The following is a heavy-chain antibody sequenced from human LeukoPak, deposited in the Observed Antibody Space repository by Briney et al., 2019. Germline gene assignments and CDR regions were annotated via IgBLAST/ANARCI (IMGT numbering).Heavy chain of an antibody. V-gene: IGHV4-61*02. CDR1: GGSISSGSYY. CDR3: ARSGYSYGWPNGFDI. Sequence: SETLSLTCTVSGGSISSGSYYWSWIRQPAGKGLEWIGRIYTSGSTNYNPSLKSRVTISVDTSKNQFSLKLSSVTAADTAVYYCARSGYSYGWPNGFDIWGHGTMVTVSS. J-gene: IGHJ3*02. CDR2: IYTSGST. D-gene: IGHD3-10*01.